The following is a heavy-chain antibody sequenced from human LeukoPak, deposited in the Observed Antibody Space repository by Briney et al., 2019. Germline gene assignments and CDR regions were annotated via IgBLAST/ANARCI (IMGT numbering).Heavy chain of an antibody. CDR1: GGSISSGGYY. V-gene: IGHV4-61*02. CDR3: ARDVGASNFDY. J-gene: IGHJ4*02. D-gene: IGHD1-26*01. CDR2: IYTTGKT. Sequence: PSQTLSLTCTVSGGSISSGGYYRSWIRQSAGAGLEWIGRIYTTGKTDYNPSLKSRVTVSVDTSRNQVSLKLRSVTAADTAVYYCARDVGASNFDYWGQGILVTVSS.